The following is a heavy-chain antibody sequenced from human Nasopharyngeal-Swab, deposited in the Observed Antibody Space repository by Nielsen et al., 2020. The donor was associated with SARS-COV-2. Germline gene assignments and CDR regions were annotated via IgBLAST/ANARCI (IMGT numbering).Heavy chain of an antibody. J-gene: IGHJ4*02. V-gene: IGHV3-21*01. D-gene: IGHD3-16*01. CDR3: ARDIGGGRYGSDY. CDR1: GFTFSSYS. Sequence: GGSLRLSCAASGFTFSSYSMNWVRQAPGKGLEWVSSISSSSSYIYYADSVKGRFTISRDNAKNSLYLQMNGLRAEDTAVYYCARDIGGGRYGSDYWGQGTLVTVSS. CDR2: ISSSSSYI.